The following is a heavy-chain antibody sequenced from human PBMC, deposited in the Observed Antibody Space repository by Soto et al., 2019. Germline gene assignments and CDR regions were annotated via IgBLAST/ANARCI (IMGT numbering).Heavy chain of an antibody. J-gene: IGHJ4*02. V-gene: IGHV3-23*01. D-gene: IGHD3-10*01. Sequence: EAQLLESGGGLGQPGGSLRLSCTASGFPFSNFAMSWVRQAPGKGLEWVSTIGGSGDNTYYADPVKGRFTISRDKSKSTVFLQLNSLGAEDTAVYYCAMGFEFGELSYWGQGTPVTVSS. CDR1: GFPFSNFA. CDR2: IGGSGDNT. CDR3: AMGFEFGELSY.